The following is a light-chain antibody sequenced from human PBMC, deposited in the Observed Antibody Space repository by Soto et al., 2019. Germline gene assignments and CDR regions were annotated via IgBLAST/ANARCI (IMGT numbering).Light chain of an antibody. J-gene: IGLJ1*01. CDR3: SSYTNINTRACV. V-gene: IGLV2-14*01. CDR2: EVS. Sequence: QSVLTQPASVSGSPGQSITISCTGTSNDVGGYKYVSWYQQYPGKAPKLMMYEVSNRPSGVSNRFSGSKSGNTASLTISGLQAEDEADYYCSSYTNINTRACVFGTGTKVTVL. CDR1: SNDVGGYKY.